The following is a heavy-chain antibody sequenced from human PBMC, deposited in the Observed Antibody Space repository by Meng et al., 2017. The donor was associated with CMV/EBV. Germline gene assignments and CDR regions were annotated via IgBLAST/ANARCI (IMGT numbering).Heavy chain of an antibody. CDR3: ARENGVVIIPYDAFDI. J-gene: IGHJ3*02. V-gene: IGHV4-34*01. Sequence: GSLRLSCAVYGGSFSGYYWSWIRQPPGKGLEWIGEINHSGSTNYNPSLKSRVTISVDTSKNQFSLKLSSVTAADTAVYYCARENGVVIIPYDAFDIWGQGTMVTVSS. CDR1: GGSFSGYY. D-gene: IGHD3-3*01. CDR2: INHSGST.